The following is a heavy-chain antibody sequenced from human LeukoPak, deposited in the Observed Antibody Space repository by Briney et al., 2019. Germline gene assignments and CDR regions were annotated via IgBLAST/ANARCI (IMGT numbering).Heavy chain of an antibody. CDR2: ISGSGGST. CDR3: AKDYRYYGSGSHMDV. J-gene: IGHJ6*03. D-gene: IGHD3-10*01. V-gene: IGHV3-23*01. Sequence: PGGSLRLSCAASGFTFSSYWMSWVRQAPGKGLEWVSAISGSGGSTYYADSVKGRFTISRDNSKNTLYLQMNSLRAEDTAVYYCAKDYRYYGSGSHMDVWGKGTTVTISS. CDR1: GFTFSSYW.